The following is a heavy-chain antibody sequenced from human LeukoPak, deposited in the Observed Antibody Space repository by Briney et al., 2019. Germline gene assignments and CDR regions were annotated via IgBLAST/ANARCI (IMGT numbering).Heavy chain of an antibody. D-gene: IGHD3-10*01. CDR2: IYSSGNT. J-gene: IGHJ4*02. CDR1: GGSISSYY. V-gene: IGHV4-4*07. Sequence: SETLSLTCTVSGGSISSYYWSWIRQPAGKGLEWIGRIYSSGNTNYNPSLKSRVTMSIDTSKNQFSLYLSFVTAADTAMYYCARGLLWFGRINYFDYWGQGTLVTVSS. CDR3: ARGLLWFGRINYFDY.